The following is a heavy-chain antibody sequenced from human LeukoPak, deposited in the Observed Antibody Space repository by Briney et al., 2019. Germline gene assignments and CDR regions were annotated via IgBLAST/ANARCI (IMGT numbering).Heavy chain of an antibody. CDR3: AGDSYDSSGYFSQDAFDI. CDR2: IIPIFGTA. V-gene: IGHV1-69*05. CDR1: GGTFSSYA. J-gene: IGHJ3*02. Sequence: SVKVSCKASGGTFSSYAISWVRQAPGQGLEWMGGIIPIFGTANYAQKLQGRVTITTDESTSTAYMELSSLRSEDTAVYYCAGDSYDSSGYFSQDAFDIWGQGTMVTVSS. D-gene: IGHD3-22*01.